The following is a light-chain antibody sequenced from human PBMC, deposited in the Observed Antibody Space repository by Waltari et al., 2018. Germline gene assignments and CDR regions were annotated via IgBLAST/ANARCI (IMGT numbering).Light chain of an antibody. CDR3: QQHNSLSVT. J-gene: IGKJ1*01. CDR1: QRLSTW. Sequence: QITQSPSTLSASVAARVTITCRASQRLSTWLAWYQQKPGKAPKLLIYKASSVDSGVPARFSGSGSGTDFTLTISSLEPDDFAIYYCQQHNSLSVTFGQGTKVEMK. V-gene: IGKV1-5*03. CDR2: KAS.